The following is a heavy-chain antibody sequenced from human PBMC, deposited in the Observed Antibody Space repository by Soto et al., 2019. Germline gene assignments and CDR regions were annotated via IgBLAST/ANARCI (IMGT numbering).Heavy chain of an antibody. Sequence: QVQLVESGGGVVQPGRSLRLSCAASGFTFSSYAMHWVRQAPGKGLEWVAVISYDGSNKYYADSVKGRFTISRDNSKNSLYLQMKSLRAEDTAVYYCARDDRSYGYYYYYGMDVWGQGTTVTVSS. CDR1: GFTFSSYA. V-gene: IGHV3-30-3*01. CDR2: ISYDGSNK. CDR3: ARDDRSYGYYYYYGMDV. D-gene: IGHD5-18*01. J-gene: IGHJ6*02.